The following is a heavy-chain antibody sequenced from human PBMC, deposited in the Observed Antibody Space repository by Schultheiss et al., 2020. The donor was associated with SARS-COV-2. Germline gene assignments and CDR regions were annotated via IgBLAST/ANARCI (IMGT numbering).Heavy chain of an antibody. CDR2: IIPIFGTA. CDR1: GYIFTGYY. Sequence: SVKVSCKASGYIFTGYYMHWVRQAPGQGLEWMGGIIPIFGTANYAQKFQGRVTITADESTSTAYMELSSLRSEDTAVYYCARSRRSLRFYYYYGMDVWGQGTTVTVSS. CDR3: ARSRRSLRFYYYYGMDV. V-gene: IGHV1-69*13. D-gene: IGHD3-3*01. J-gene: IGHJ6*02.